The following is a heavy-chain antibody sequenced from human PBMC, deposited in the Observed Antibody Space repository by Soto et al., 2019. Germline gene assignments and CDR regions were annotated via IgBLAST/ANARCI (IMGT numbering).Heavy chain of an antibody. CDR3: ARDPLGSGYDLSLDY. CDR1: GFTFSSYG. J-gene: IGHJ4*02. D-gene: IGHD5-12*01. V-gene: IGHV3-33*01. Sequence: GGSLRLSCAASGFTFSSYGMHWVRQAPGKGLEWVAVIWYDGSNKYYADSVKGRFTISRDNSKNTLYLQMNSLRAEDTAVYYCARDPLGSGYDLSLDYWGQGTLVTVSS. CDR2: IWYDGSNK.